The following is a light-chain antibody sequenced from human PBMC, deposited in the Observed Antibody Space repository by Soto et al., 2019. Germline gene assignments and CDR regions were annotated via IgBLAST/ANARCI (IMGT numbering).Light chain of an antibody. CDR2: AAS. Sequence: DIQMTQTPSSLSASVGDRITITCRASQRINSYLNWYQQKPGKAPKLLIYAASNLQSGVPSRFSGSGSGTDFTLTITSLQPEDFATYFCQQSYSTPRTFGQGTKVDIK. CDR3: QQSYSTPRT. J-gene: IGKJ1*01. CDR1: QRINSY. V-gene: IGKV1-39*01.